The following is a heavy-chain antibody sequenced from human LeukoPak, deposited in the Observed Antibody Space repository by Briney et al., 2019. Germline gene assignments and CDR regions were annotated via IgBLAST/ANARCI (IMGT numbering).Heavy chain of an antibody. CDR2: IRSSGNTI. Sequence: GGSLRLSCAASGFTFSSYEMNWVRQAPGKGLEWLSYIRSSGNTIYYADSVKGRFTISRDNAKNSLYLQMDSLRAEDTVVYYCARDGCSDGSCEDWGQGTLVTVSS. D-gene: IGHD2-15*01. J-gene: IGHJ4*02. CDR3: ARDGCSDGSCED. V-gene: IGHV3-48*03. CDR1: GFTFSSYE.